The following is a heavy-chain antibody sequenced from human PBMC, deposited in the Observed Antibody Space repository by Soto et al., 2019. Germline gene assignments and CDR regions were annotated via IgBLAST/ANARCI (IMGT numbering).Heavy chain of an antibody. V-gene: IGHV2-5*02. CDR3: AHSPIVAKIYGGRYFDY. J-gene: IGHJ4*02. Sequence: XGPTQLSPTQTLPLTCTFSLFSLITSGVGVGWIRQPPGKALEWLALIYWDDDKRYSPSLKSRLTITKDTSKNQVVLTMTNMDPVDTATYYCAHSPIVAKIYGGRYFDYWGQGTLVTVSS. CDR2: IYWDDDK. CDR1: LFSLITSGVG. D-gene: IGHD5-12*01.